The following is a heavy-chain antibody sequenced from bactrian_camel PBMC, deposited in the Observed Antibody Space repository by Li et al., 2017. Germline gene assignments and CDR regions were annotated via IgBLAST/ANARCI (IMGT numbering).Heavy chain of an antibody. D-gene: IGHD3*01. Sequence: QVQLVESGGGSVQAGGSLRLSCAFSGYTYSAYCMGWFRQAPGKEREGVARIATGSGNTYYADSVKGRFTISQDNAKNTVYLQMNSLKSEDTAKYYCLREYWAGWGQGTQVTVS. V-gene: IGHV3S1*01. CDR1: GYTYSAYC. J-gene: IGHJ4*01. CDR2: IATGSGNT. CDR3: LREYWAG.